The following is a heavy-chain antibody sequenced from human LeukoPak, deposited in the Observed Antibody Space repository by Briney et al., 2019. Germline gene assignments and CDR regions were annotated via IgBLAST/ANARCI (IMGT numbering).Heavy chain of an antibody. CDR2: IYYSGST. CDR1: GGSISSNY. CDR3: GFGDGYSPSDY. V-gene: IGHV4-59*01. Sequence: KPSETLSLTCTVSGGSISSNYWSWIRQPPGKGLEWIGYIYYSGSTNYNPSLKSRVTISVDTSKNQFSLKLSSVTAADTAVYYCGFGDGYSPSDYWGQGTLVTVSS. D-gene: IGHD3-16*01. J-gene: IGHJ4*02.